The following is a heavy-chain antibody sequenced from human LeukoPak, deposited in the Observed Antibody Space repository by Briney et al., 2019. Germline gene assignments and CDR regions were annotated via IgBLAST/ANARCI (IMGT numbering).Heavy chain of an antibody. CDR2: IIPIFGTA. CDR3: ARDLVGATNGYFDY. CDR1: GGTFSTYA. D-gene: IGHD1-26*01. V-gene: IGHV1-69*05. Sequence: ASVKVSCKASGGTFSTYAITWVRQAPGQGLEWMGGIIPIFGTANYAQKFQGRVTITTDESTSTAHMELSSLRSEDTAVYYCARDLVGATNGYFDYWGQGTLVTVSS. J-gene: IGHJ4*02.